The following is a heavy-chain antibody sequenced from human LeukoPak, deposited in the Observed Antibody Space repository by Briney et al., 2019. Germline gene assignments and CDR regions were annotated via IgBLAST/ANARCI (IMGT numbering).Heavy chain of an antibody. D-gene: IGHD6-6*01. J-gene: IGHJ4*02. CDR3: AREKYSSSRNSHKFDH. CDR2: INPSGGST. CDR1: GYTFNNYY. V-gene: IGHV1-46*02. Sequence: ASVKVSCKASGYTFNNYYMYWVRQAPGQGLEWMGIINPSGGSTSYAQKFQGRVTMTRDTSTSTVYMGLSSLRSEDTAVYYCAREKYSSSRNSHKFDHWGQGTLVTVSS.